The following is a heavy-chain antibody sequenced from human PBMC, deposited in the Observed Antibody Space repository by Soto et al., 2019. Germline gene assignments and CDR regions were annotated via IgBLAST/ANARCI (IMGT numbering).Heavy chain of an antibody. CDR3: ARLPSSYGYWFDP. J-gene: IGHJ5*02. D-gene: IGHD5-18*01. V-gene: IGHV4-4*07. Sequence: QVQLQESGPGLVKPSETLSRTCSGSGDSISSYYWSWIRQPAGQGLEWVGRFEIGGSSNYNPSLKSRVTMSVDTSKNQVSLKLSSVTAADSAVYFCARLPSSYGYWFDPWGQGTLVTVSS. CDR2: FEIGGSS. CDR1: GDSISSYY.